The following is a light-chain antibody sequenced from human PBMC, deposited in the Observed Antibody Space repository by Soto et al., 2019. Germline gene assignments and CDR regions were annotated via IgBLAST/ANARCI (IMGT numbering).Light chain of an antibody. CDR3: QQYNDWPFT. CDR1: QGVSSN. Sequence: EIVMTQSPATLSVSPGERVTLSCRASQGVSSNLAWYQQKPGQAPRLLIYGASTRAAGLPARFSGSGSGTEFTLTIDSLQSEDFAIYYCQQYNDWPFTFGPGTKIDI. J-gene: IGKJ3*01. V-gene: IGKV3-15*01. CDR2: GAS.